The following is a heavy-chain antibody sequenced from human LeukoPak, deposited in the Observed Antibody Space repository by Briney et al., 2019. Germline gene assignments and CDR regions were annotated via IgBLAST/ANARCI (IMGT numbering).Heavy chain of an antibody. CDR1: GFTFSDHY. V-gene: IGHV3-11*06. CDR3: GRAHFGLDV. J-gene: IGHJ6*04. Sequence: GGSLRLSCAASGFTFSDHYMTWIRQAPGKGLEWVSYITNSGRDADYSDSVRGRFTTSRDNAKNSLYLQMNSLRPEDTAIYYCGRAHFGLDVWGKGTTVTVSS. CDR2: ITNSGRDA.